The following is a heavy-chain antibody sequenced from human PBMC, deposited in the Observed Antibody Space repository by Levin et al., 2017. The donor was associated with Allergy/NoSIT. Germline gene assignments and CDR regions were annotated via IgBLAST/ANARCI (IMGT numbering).Heavy chain of an antibody. V-gene: IGHV4-34*01. CDR2: INHSGST. Sequence: TTSETLSLTCAVYGGSFSGYYWSWIRQPPGKGLEWIGEINHSGSTNYNPSLKSRVTISVDTSKNQFSLKLSSVTAADTAVYYCARGRNFGFGSSSWSFQHWGQGTLVTVSS. CDR1: GGSFSGYY. J-gene: IGHJ1*01. CDR3: ARGRNFGFGSSSWSFQH. D-gene: IGHD6-13*01.